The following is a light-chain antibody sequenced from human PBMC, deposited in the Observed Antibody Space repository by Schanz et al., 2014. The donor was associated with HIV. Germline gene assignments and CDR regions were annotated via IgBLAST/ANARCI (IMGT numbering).Light chain of an antibody. J-gene: IGLJ2*01. CDR2: DVT. V-gene: IGLV2-11*01. CDR1: SSDVGGYDY. CDR3: SSHTTSSTLV. Sequence: QSALTQPRSVSGSPGQSVTISCTGTSSDVGGYDYVSWYQQHPGKAPKLMIYDVTKRPSGVPDRFSGSKSGNTASLTISGLQAEDEADYFCSSHTTSSTLVFGGGTKLTVL.